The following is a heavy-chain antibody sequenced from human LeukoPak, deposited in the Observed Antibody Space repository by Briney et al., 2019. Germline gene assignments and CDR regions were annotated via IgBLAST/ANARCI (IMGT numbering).Heavy chain of an antibody. CDR1: GGSFSGYY. D-gene: IGHD3-9*01. V-gene: IGHV4-34*01. J-gene: IGHJ4*02. Sequence: NSSETLSLTCAVYGGSFSGYYWSWIRQPPGKGLEWIGEINHSGSTNYNPSLKSRVTISVDTSKNQFSLKLSSVTAADTEVYCCAIDPRYFDWLLKRYYFDYWGQGTLVTVSS. CDR3: AIDPRYFDWLLKRYYFDY. CDR2: INHSGST.